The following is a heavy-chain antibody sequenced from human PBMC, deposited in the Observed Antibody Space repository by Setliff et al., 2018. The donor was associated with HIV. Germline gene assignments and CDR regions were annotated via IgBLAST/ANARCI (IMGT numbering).Heavy chain of an antibody. J-gene: IGHJ4*02. V-gene: IGHV4-39*07. Sequence: PSETLSLTCTVSSGSVSRSDYYWGWIRQPPGKGLEWIGEINQSGSTNYNPSLKSRVIISVDTSKNQLSLKLSSVTAADTAMYYCARGRGRTFYYDSSGSFDYWGQGTLVTVSS. D-gene: IGHD3-22*01. CDR2: INQSGST. CDR3: ARGRGRTFYYDSSGSFDY. CDR1: SGSVSRSDYY.